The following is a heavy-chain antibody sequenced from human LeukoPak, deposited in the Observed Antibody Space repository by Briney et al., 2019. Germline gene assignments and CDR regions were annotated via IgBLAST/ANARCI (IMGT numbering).Heavy chain of an antibody. CDR1: GFTVSSNY. V-gene: IGHV3-7*01. CDR3: ATDRGWRTSGYYLYYFEY. D-gene: IGHD3-3*01. J-gene: IGHJ4*02. CDR2: IKHDGSEK. Sequence: GGSLRFSCAASGFTVSSNYMSWVRQAPGKGLEWVASIKHDGSEKYYVDSVRGRFTISRDNTKNSLYLQMSSLRAEDTAVYYCATDRGWRTSGYYLYYFEYWGQGTLVTFSS.